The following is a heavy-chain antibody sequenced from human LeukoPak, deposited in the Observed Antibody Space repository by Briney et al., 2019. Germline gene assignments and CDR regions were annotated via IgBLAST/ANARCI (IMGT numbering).Heavy chain of an antibody. V-gene: IGHV3-23*01. CDR2: ISGGDGST. J-gene: IGHJ4*02. D-gene: IGHD5-18*01. CDR3: AKVVYTAMVFDY. CDR1: GFTFSSYA. Sequence: GGSLRLSCAASGFTFSSYAMSWVRQAPGKGLEWVSTISGGDGSTYYADSVKGRFTISRDNSKTTLYLQMNSLRAEDTAVYYCAKVVYTAMVFDYWGPGTLVTVSS.